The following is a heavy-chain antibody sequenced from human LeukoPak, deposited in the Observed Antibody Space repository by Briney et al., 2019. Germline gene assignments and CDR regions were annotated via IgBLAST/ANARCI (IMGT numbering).Heavy chain of an antibody. CDR1: GYTFTTYG. J-gene: IGHJ4*02. V-gene: IGHV1-18*04. CDR3: ALIPYCTTATCYYFDY. Sequence: EASVKVSCKTSGYTFTTYGISWVRQAPGQGLEWMGWISTYNGGTNYAQKLQGRVTMTADTSTSTTYMELRSLRSDDTAVYYCALIPYCTTATCYYFDYWGQGTLVTVSS. D-gene: IGHD2-2*01. CDR2: ISTYNGGT.